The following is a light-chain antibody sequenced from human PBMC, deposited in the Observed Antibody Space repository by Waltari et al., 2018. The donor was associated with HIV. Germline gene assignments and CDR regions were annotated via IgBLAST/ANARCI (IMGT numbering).Light chain of an antibody. V-gene: IGLV2-14*01. J-gene: IGLJ2*01. CDR2: DVS. CDR3: SSYTSSSTLVV. Sequence: QSALTQPASVSGSPGQSITISCTGTSSDVGGYNYVYWYQQHPGKAPKLMIYDVSNRPSGVSKRCSGSKSGNTASLTISGLQAEDEADYYCSSYTSSSTLVVFGGGTKLTVL. CDR1: SSDVGGYNY.